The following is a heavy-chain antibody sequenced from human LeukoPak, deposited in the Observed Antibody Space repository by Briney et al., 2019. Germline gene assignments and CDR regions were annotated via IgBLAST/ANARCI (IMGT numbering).Heavy chain of an antibody. D-gene: IGHD3-10*01. J-gene: IGHJ6*02. Sequence: GASVKVSCKASGYTFTSYYMHWVRQAPGQGLEWMGIINPSGGSTSYAQKFQGRVTMTRDTPTSTVYMELSSLRSEDTAVYYCASMSECDTMVRGVIISYYYGMNVWGQGTTVTVSS. CDR3: ASMSECDTMVRGVIISYYYGMNV. CDR2: INPSGGST. V-gene: IGHV1-46*01. CDR1: GYTFTSYY.